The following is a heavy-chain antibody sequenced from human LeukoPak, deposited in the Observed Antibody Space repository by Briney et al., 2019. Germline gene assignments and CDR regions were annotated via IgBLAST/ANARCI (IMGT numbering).Heavy chain of an antibody. Sequence: PGGSLRLSCPASAFTFSHTYMGWVRQAPGKGLEWVSLFYSDDKTYYADSVKGRFTISRDTSKNTLSLQMHRLRDADTAVYYCARLGSGYYFAFDLWGRGTLVTVSS. J-gene: IGHJ2*01. CDR3: ARLGSGYYFAFDL. CDR1: AFTFSHTY. V-gene: IGHV3-66*04. CDR2: FYSDDKT. D-gene: IGHD3-22*01.